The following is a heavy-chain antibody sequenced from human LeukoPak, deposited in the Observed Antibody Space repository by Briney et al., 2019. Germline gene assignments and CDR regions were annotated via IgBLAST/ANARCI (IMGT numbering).Heavy chain of an antibody. CDR1: GGSISSNNW. CDR3: ARVSGSYRGGWFDP. CDR2: IYHSGST. J-gene: IGHJ5*02. V-gene: IGHV4-4*02. D-gene: IGHD1-26*01. Sequence: SGTLSLTCAVSGGSISSNNWWGWVRQPPGKGLEWIGEIYHSGSTNYNPSLKSRVTISVDKSKNQFSLKLSSVTAADTAVYYCARVSGSYRGGWFDPWGQGTLVTVSS.